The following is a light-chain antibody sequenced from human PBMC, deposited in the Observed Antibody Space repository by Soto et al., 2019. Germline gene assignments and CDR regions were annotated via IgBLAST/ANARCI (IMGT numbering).Light chain of an antibody. CDR1: QSVSSSY. Sequence: EIVLTQSPGTLSLSPGEIATLSCRASQSVSSSYLAWYQQKPGQAPRLLIYGASTRATGIPARFSGSGSGTEFTLTISSLQSEDFAVYYCQQYNNWLVTFGGGTKVDIK. V-gene: IGKV3-15*01. CDR2: GAS. CDR3: QQYNNWLVT. J-gene: IGKJ4*01.